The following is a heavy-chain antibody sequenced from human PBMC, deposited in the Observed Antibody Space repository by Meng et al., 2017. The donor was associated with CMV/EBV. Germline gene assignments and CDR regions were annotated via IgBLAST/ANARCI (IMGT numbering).Heavy chain of an antibody. Sequence: SVKVSCKGSGYSFTSYWIGWVRQAPGQGLEWMGGIIPIFGTANYAQKFQGRVTITTDESTSTAYMELSSLRSEDTAVYYCARGARGIVVVPAAPLDYWGQGTLVTVSS. CDR1: GYSFTSYW. J-gene: IGHJ4*02. CDR2: IIPIFGTA. D-gene: IGHD2-2*01. CDR3: ARGARGIVVVPAAPLDY. V-gene: IGHV1-69*05.